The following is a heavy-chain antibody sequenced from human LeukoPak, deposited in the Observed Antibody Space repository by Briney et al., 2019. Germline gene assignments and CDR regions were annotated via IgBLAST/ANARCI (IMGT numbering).Heavy chain of an antibody. Sequence: GGSLRLSCAASGFTFSSYAMSWVRQAPGKGLEWVPAISGSGGSTYYADSVKGRFTISRDNSKNTLYLQMNSLRAEDTAVYYCAKRTLLWFGEPHWGQGTLVTVSS. D-gene: IGHD3-10*01. CDR3: AKRTLLWFGEPH. CDR2: ISGSGGST. V-gene: IGHV3-23*01. CDR1: GFTFSSYA. J-gene: IGHJ4*02.